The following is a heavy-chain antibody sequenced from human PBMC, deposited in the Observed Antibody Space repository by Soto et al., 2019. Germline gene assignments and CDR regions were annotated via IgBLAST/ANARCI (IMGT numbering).Heavy chain of an antibody. CDR3: AHTLTPHHGPTVPNWFDP. CDR2: IYWNDDK. CDR1: GFSLSTSGVG. J-gene: IGHJ5*02. D-gene: IGHD2-2*01. V-gene: IGHV2-5*01. Sequence: QITLKESGPTLVKPTQTLTLTCTFSGFSLSTSGVGVGWIRQPPGKALEWLALIYWNDDKRYSPSLKSRLTITKDTSKNQVVLTMTNMDPVDTATYYCAHTLTPHHGPTVPNWFDPWGQGTLVTVSS.